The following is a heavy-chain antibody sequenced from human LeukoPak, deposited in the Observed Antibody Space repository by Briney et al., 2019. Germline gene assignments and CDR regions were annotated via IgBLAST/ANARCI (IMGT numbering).Heavy chain of an antibody. D-gene: IGHD3-10*01. J-gene: IGHJ3*02. CDR2: IYSSGST. CDR1: GGSISTYY. CDR3: ARHAVWFGELLIAGGAFDI. Sequence: SETLSLTCSVSGGSISTYYWSWIRQPAGKGLEWIGRIYSSGSTDYNPSLKSRVTISVDTSKNQFSLKLSSVTAADTAVYYCARHAVWFGELLIAGGAFDIWGQGTMVTVSS. V-gene: IGHV4-4*07.